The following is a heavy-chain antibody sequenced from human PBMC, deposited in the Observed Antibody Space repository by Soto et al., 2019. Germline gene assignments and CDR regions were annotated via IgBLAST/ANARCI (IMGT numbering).Heavy chain of an antibody. V-gene: IGHV3-48*01. J-gene: IGHJ5*02. CDR3: ARDSEDDYIWGSYRPNWFDP. CDR1: GFTFSSYS. CDR2: ISSSSSTI. D-gene: IGHD3-16*02. Sequence: GGSLRLSCAASGFTFSSYSMNWVRQAPGKGLEWVSYISSSSSTIYYADSVKGRFTISRDNAKNSLYLQMNSLRAEDTAVYYCARDSEDDYIWGSYRPNWFDPWGQGTLVTVSS.